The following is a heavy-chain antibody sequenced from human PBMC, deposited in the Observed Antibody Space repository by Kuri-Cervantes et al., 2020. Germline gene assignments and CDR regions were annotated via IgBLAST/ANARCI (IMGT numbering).Heavy chain of an antibody. CDR3: ARDLGATMRVMGY. CDR2: ISSSGSSL. V-gene: IGHV3-11*04. D-gene: IGHD1-26*01. Sequence: GGSLRLSCEASGFIFSDYYMSWIRQAPGKGLEWVSYISSSGSSLHYGQPVKGRFTISRDNAKKEVYLQMDMLRAGDTAVYYCARDLGATMRVMGYWGQGTLVTVSS. J-gene: IGHJ4*02. CDR1: GFIFSDYY.